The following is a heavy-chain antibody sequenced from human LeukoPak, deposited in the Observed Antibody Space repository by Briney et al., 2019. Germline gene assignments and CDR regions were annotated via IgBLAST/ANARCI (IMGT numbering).Heavy chain of an antibody. D-gene: IGHD2-21*02. CDR3: ASGGGCGGDCYLYY. V-gene: IGHV1-18*01. CDR1: GYTFTSYG. Sequence: ASVTVSCTASGYTFTSYGISWVRQAPGQGLEWMGWISAYNGNTNYAQKLQGRVTMTTDTSTSTAYMELRSLRSDDTAVYYCASGGGCGGDCYLYYWGQGTLVTVSS. J-gene: IGHJ4*02. CDR2: ISAYNGNT.